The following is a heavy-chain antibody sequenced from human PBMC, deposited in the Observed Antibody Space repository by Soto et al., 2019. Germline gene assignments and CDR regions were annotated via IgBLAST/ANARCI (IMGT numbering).Heavy chain of an antibody. Sequence: EVQLVESGGGLVKPGGSLRLSCAASGFTFSNAWMSWVRQAPGKGLEWVGRIKSKTDGGTTDYAAPVKGRFTISRDDSKNTLYLQMNSLKTEDTAVYYCTTDAGYGDDAFDIWGQGTMVTVSS. CDR3: TTDAGYGDDAFDI. J-gene: IGHJ3*02. CDR2: IKSKTDGGTT. D-gene: IGHD4-17*01. CDR1: GFTFSNAW. V-gene: IGHV3-15*01.